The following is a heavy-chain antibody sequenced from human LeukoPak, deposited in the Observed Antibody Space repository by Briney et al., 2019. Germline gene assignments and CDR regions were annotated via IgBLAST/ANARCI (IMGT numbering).Heavy chain of an antibody. CDR2: ISYDRSNK. V-gene: IGHV3-30-3*01. CDR1: GFTFSSYA. CDR3: ARDRTDGYRNEFDY. J-gene: IGHJ4*02. D-gene: IGHD5-24*01. Sequence: PGGSLRLSCAASGFTFSSYAMHWVRQAPGKGLEWVAVISYDRSNKYYADSVKGRFTISRDNSKNTLYLQMNSLRAEDTAVYYCARDRTDGYRNEFDYWGQGTLVTVSS.